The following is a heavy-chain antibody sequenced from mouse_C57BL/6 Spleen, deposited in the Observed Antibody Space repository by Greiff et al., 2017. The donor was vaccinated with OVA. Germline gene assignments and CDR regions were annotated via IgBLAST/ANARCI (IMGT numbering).Heavy chain of an antibody. V-gene: IGHV1-64*01. CDR1: GYTFTSYW. CDR2: IHPNSGST. D-gene: IGHD1-1*01. J-gene: IGHJ2*01. CDR3: ARYGSSYDYFDY. Sequence: QVQLQQPGAELVKPGASVKLSCKASGYTFTSYWMHWVKQRPGQGLEWIGMIHPNSGSTNYNEKFKSKATLTVDKSSSTAYMQLSSLTSEDSAVDYCARYGSSYDYFDYWGQGTTLTVSS.